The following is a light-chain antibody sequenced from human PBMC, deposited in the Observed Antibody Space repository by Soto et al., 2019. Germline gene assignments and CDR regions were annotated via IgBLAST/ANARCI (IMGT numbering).Light chain of an antibody. CDR1: SSDVGGYNY. J-gene: IGLJ2*01. Sequence: QSALAQPASVSGSPGQSITISCTGTSSDVGGYNYVSWYQHHPGKAPKLMIYDVSDRPSGVSNRFSGSKSGNTASLTISGLQAEDEADYYCTSYTRSSTGYVVAGGGTKLTVL. CDR2: DVS. CDR3: TSYTRSSTGYVV. V-gene: IGLV2-14*03.